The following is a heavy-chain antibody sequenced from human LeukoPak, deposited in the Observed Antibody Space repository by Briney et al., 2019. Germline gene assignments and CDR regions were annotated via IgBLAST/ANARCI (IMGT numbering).Heavy chain of an antibody. CDR3: ARAPPPLGMDV. V-gene: IGHV4-61*01. Sequence: SETLSHTCTVSGGSVSSGSYYWSWIRQPPGKGLEWIGYIYYSGSTNYNPSLKSRVTISVDTSKNQFSLKLSSVTAADTAVYYCARAPPPLGMDVWGQGTTVTVSS. CDR2: IYYSGST. J-gene: IGHJ6*02. CDR1: GGSVSSGSYY.